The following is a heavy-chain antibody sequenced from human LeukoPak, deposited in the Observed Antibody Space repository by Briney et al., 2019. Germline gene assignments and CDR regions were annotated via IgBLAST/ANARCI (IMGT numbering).Heavy chain of an antibody. CDR2: ISGSGGST. Sequence: GGSLRLSCAASGFTFSSYAMSWVRQAPGKGLEWVSAISGSGGSTYYADSVKGRFTISRDNSKNTLYLQMNSLRAEDTAVYYCARGGSGWYYRNWFDPWGQGTLVTVSS. D-gene: IGHD6-19*01. CDR1: GFTFSSYA. V-gene: IGHV3-23*01. CDR3: ARGGSGWYYRNWFDP. J-gene: IGHJ5*02.